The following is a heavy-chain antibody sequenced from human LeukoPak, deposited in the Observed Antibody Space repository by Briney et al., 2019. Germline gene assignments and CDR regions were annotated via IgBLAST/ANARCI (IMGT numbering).Heavy chain of an antibody. CDR3: AKDPGLSYYDSSGFDY. D-gene: IGHD3-22*01. J-gene: IGHJ4*02. Sequence: PGGSLRLSCAASGFTFSSYAMSWVRQAPGKGLEWVSAISGSGGSTYYADSVKGRFTISRDNSKNTLYLQMNSLRAEDTAVYYCAKDPGLSYYDSSGFDYWGQGTLVTVSS. CDR1: GFTFSSYA. CDR2: ISGSGGST. V-gene: IGHV3-23*01.